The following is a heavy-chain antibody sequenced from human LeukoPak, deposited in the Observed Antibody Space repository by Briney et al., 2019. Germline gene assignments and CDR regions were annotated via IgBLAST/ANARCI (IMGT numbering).Heavy chain of an antibody. CDR1: GFTFSSYA. V-gene: IGHV3-64*01. CDR3: AREVGRGWRDENAFDI. Sequence: GGSLRLSCAASGFTFSSYAMHWVRQAPGKGLEYVSGISYNGGRTYYANSVKGRFTISRDNSKNTMYLQMGSLRAADMAVYYCAREVGRGWRDENAFDIWGQGTTVTVSS. CDR2: ISYNGGRT. J-gene: IGHJ3*02. D-gene: IGHD1-26*01.